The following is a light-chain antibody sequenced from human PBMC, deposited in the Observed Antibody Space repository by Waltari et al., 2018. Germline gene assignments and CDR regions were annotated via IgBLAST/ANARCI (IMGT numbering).Light chain of an antibody. V-gene: IGLV4-69*01. CDR1: SGHNSNI. CDR2: VNSDGSH. CDR3: ETGGHGTWV. Sequence: QLVLTQSPSASASLGVSVKLTCTLSSGHNSNIIAWLQQQPGKGPRYLMKVNSDGSHRKGDEIPDRFSGSRSGAERYLTISSLQSEDEADYYCETGGHGTWVFGGGTKLTVL. J-gene: IGLJ3*02.